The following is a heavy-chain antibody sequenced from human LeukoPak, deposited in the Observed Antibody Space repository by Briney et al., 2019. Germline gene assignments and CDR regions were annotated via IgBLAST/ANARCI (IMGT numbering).Heavy chain of an antibody. Sequence: SETLSLTCTVSGGSISSGGYYWSWIRQHPGKGLEWIGYIYYSGSTYYNPSLKSRVTISVDTSKNQFSLKLSSVTAADTAVYYCARGTYYYDSSGSYGMDVWGQGTTVTVSS. CDR3: ARGTYYYDSSGSYGMDV. CDR1: GGSISSGGYY. D-gene: IGHD3-22*01. J-gene: IGHJ6*02. CDR2: IYYSGST. V-gene: IGHV4-31*03.